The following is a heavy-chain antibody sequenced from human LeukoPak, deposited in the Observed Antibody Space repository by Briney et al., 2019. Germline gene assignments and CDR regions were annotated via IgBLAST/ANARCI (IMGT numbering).Heavy chain of an antibody. CDR2: IIPIFGTA. Sequence: ASVTVSCKASGGTFSSYAISWVRQAPGQGLEWMEGIIPIFGTANYAQKFQGRVTITADESTSTAYMELSSLRSEDTAVYYCATGGSYYYYGMDVWGQGTTVTVSS. D-gene: IGHD1-26*01. CDR3: ATGGSYYYYGMDV. V-gene: IGHV1-69*13. J-gene: IGHJ6*02. CDR1: GGTFSSYA.